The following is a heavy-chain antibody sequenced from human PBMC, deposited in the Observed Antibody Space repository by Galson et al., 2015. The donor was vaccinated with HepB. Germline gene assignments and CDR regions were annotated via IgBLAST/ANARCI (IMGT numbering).Heavy chain of an antibody. CDR1: GFTFSSYS. Sequence: SLRLSCAASGFTFSSYSMNWVRQAPGKGLEWVSSISSSSSYIYYADSVKGRFTISRDNAKNSLYLQMNSLRAEDTAVYYCAREGLGNDFWSYPDYWGQGTLVTVSS. D-gene: IGHD3-3*01. CDR3: AREGLGNDFWSYPDY. CDR2: ISSSSSYI. V-gene: IGHV3-21*01. J-gene: IGHJ4*02.